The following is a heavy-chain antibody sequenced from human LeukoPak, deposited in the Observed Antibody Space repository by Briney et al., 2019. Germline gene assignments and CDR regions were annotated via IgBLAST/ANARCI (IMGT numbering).Heavy chain of an antibody. Sequence: ASVRVSCKASGYTFTGYYMHWVRQAPGQGLEWMGWINPNSGGTNYAQKFQGRVTMTRDTSISTAYMELSRLRSDDTAVYYCARAPPLYYYGMDVWGQGTTVTVSS. CDR2: INPNSGGT. CDR1: GYTFTGYY. J-gene: IGHJ6*02. CDR3: ARAPPLYYYGMDV. V-gene: IGHV1-2*02.